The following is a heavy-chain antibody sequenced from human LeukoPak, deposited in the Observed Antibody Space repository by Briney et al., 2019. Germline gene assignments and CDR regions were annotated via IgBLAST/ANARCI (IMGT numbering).Heavy chain of an antibody. D-gene: IGHD2-2*02. CDR2: INPSGGST. J-gene: IGHJ3*02. Sequence: ASVKVSCKASGYTFTSYGISWVRQAPGQGLEWMGIINPSGGSTSYAQKFQGRVTMTRDTSTSTVYMELSSLRSEDTAVYYCARDNVVVPAAIEGAFDIWGQGTMVTVSS. V-gene: IGHV1-46*01. CDR1: GYTFTSYG. CDR3: ARDNVVVPAAIEGAFDI.